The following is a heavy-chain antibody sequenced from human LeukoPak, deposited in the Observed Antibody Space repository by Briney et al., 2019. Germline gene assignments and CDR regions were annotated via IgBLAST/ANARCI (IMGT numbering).Heavy chain of an antibody. CDR2: ISSNGGST. CDR1: GFTFSSYA. D-gene: IGHD1-1*01. J-gene: IGHJ4*02. Sequence: RGSLRLSCSASGFTFSSYAMHWVRQAPGKGLEYVSAISSNGGSTYYADSVKGRFTISRDNSKNTLYLQMSSLRAEDTAVYYCVKGPFATTGTTHFDYWGQGTLVTVSS. CDR3: VKGPFATTGTTHFDY. V-gene: IGHV3-64D*06.